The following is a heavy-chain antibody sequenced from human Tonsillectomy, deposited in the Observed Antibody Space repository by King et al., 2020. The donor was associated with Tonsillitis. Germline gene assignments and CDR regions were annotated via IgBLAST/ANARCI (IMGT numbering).Heavy chain of an antibody. D-gene: IGHD3-10*01. V-gene: IGHV4-30-2*01. CDR2: IYHSGST. CDR1: GGSISSGGYS. Sequence: QVQLQESGSGLVKPSQTLSLTCAVSGGSISSGGYSWSWIRQPPGKGLEWIGYIYHSGSTYYNPSLKSRVTISVARSKNQFSLKLSSVTAADTAVYYCATLYGSGTNYYGMDVWGQGTTVTVSS. CDR3: ATLYGSGTNYYGMDV. J-gene: IGHJ6*02.